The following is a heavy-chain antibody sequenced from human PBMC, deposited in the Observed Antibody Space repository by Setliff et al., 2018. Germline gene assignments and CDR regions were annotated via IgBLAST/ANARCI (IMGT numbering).Heavy chain of an antibody. CDR3: ARRGMSSSWFQGYFDY. J-gene: IGHJ4*02. V-gene: IGHV5-51*01. D-gene: IGHD6-13*01. Sequence: PGESLKISCKASEYSFTTYWIGWVRQMPGKGLEWMGIIYPGDSDTRYSPSFQGQVTVSADRSITTAYLQWSSLKASDTAMYYCARRGMSSSWFQGYFDYWGQGTLVTVSS. CDR1: EYSFTTYW. CDR2: IYPGDSDT.